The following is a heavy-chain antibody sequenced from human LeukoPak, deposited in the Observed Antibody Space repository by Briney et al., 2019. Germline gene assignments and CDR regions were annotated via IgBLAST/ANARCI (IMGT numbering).Heavy chain of an antibody. J-gene: IGHJ4*02. CDR1: GYTFTSYG. CDR3: ARFAVHRRLTVAGQFGLDY. Sequence: GASVKVSCKASGYTFTSYGISWVRQAPGQGLEWMGIINPSGGSTSYAQKFQGRVTMTRDMSTSTVYMELSSLRSEDTAVYYCARFAVHRRLTVAGQFGLDYWGQGTLVTVSS. CDR2: INPSGGST. D-gene: IGHD6-19*01. V-gene: IGHV1-46*01.